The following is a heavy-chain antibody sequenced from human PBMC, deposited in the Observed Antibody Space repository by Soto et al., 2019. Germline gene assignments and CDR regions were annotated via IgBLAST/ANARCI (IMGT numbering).Heavy chain of an antibody. Sequence: GSLRLSCAASGFTVSSNYMSWARQAPGKGLEWVSVIYSGGSTYYADSVKGRFTISRDNSKNTLYLQMNSLRAEDTAVYYCARVSTIFGVVRYGMDVWGQGTTVTVSS. CDR2: IYSGGST. J-gene: IGHJ6*02. CDR1: GFTVSSNY. CDR3: ARVSTIFGVVRYGMDV. V-gene: IGHV3-53*01. D-gene: IGHD3-3*01.